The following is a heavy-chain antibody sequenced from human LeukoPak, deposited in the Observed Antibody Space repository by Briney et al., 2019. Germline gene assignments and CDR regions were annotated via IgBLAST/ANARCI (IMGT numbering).Heavy chain of an antibody. V-gene: IGHV4-61*02. CDR3: ARDYYGSSGAPFFDY. CDR2: IYTSGST. J-gene: IGHJ4*02. CDR1: GGSISSGSYY. Sequence: SETLSLTCTVSGGSISSGSYYWSRIRQPAGKGLEWIGRIYTSGSTNYNPSLKSRVTISVDTSKNQFCLKLNSVTAADTAVYYCARDYYGSSGAPFFDYWGQGTLVTVSS. D-gene: IGHD3-22*01.